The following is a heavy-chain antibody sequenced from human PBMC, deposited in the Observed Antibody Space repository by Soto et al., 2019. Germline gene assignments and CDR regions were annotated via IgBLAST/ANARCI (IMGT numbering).Heavy chain of an antibody. V-gene: IGHV1-69*13. CDR3: ARDIYARSGWFDP. Sequence: ASVKVSCKASGGTFSSYAISWVRQAPGQGLEWMGGIIPIFGTANYAQRFQGRVTITADESTSTAYMELSSLRSEDTAVYYCARDIYARSGWFDPWGQGTLVTVSS. CDR2: IIPIFGTA. CDR1: GGTFSSYA. J-gene: IGHJ5*02. D-gene: IGHD2-2*01.